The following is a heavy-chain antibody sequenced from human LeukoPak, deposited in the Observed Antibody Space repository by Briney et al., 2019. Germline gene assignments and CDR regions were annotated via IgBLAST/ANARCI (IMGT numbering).Heavy chain of an antibody. CDR2: IYYSGST. CDR3: ARRGDYYGMDV. V-gene: IGHV4-59*08. J-gene: IGHJ6*02. CDR1: GGPISSYY. Sequence: SETLSLTCTVSGGPISSYYWSWIRQPPGKGLEWIGYIYYSGSTNYNPSLKSRVTISVDTSKNQFSLKLSSVTAADTAVYYCARRGDYYGMDVWGQGTTVTVSS.